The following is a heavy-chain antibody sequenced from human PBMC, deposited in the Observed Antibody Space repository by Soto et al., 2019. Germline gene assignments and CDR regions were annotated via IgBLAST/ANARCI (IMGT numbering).Heavy chain of an antibody. CDR3: ARERSRYDRSGYYRPDY. CDR2: IIPILGTP. V-gene: IGHV1-69*08. CDR1: GDTFSTYS. Sequence: SVKVSFKASGDTFSTYSISWVRQAPGQGLEWLGGIIPILGTPSYAQRFQGRVTITADKSTSTAYMELSSLRSEDTAVYYCARERSRYDRSGYYRPDYWGQGTLVTVS. J-gene: IGHJ4*02. D-gene: IGHD3-22*01.